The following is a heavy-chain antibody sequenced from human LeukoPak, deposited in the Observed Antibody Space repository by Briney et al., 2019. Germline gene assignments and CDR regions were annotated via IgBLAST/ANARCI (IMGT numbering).Heavy chain of an antibody. V-gene: IGHV3-64*01. CDR2: ISSNGGST. CDR1: GFTFSSYA. J-gene: IGHJ6*03. CDR3: ARDHVWFGELPSYMDV. D-gene: IGHD3-10*01. Sequence: GGSLRLSCAASGFTFSSYAMHWVRQAPGKGLEYVSAISSNGGSTYYANSVKGRFTISRDNAKNSLYLQMNSLRAEDTAVYYCARDHVWFGELPSYMDVWGKGTTVTISS.